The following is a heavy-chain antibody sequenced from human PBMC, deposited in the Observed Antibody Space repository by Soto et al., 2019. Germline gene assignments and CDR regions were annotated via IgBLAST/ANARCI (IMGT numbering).Heavy chain of an antibody. J-gene: IGHJ5*02. V-gene: IGHV4-30-4*01. CDR3: ARGGIAAAESDP. D-gene: IGHD6-13*01. CDR2: IYYSGST. Sequence: SETLSRSSTLSGGSIGVSNCYLRWIRQPPGQGLEWIGYIYYSGSTYNNPSLKSRVTISVDTSKNQFSLKLSSVTAADTAVYYCARGGIAAAESDPWGRENRVT. CDR1: GGSIGVSNCY.